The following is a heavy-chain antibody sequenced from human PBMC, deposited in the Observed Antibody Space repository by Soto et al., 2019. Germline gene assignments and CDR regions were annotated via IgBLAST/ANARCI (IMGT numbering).Heavy chain of an antibody. CDR1: GGSISSSSYY. CDR3: ASDDFWSGYYEALDI. CDR2: IYYSGST. J-gene: IGHJ3*02. V-gene: IGHV4-39*01. Sequence: QLQLQESGPGLVKPSETLSLNCTVSGGSISSSSYYWGWIRQPPGKGLEWIGSIYYSGSTYYNPSLKSRVIISVDTSNNQFSLILSSLTAADTAVYYCASDDFWSGYYEALDIWGQGTMVTVSS. D-gene: IGHD3-3*01.